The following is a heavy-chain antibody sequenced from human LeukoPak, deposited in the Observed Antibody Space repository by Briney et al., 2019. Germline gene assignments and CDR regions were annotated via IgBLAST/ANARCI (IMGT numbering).Heavy chain of an antibody. CDR2: ISGSGGST. D-gene: IGHD1-26*01. V-gene: IGHV3-23*01. CDR3: AKDRVGAYYYYYMDV. CDR1: GFTFSSYA. Sequence: GGSLRLSCAASGFTFSSYAMSWVRQAPGKGLEWVSAISGSGGSTYYADSVKGRFTISRDNSKNTLYLQMNSLRAEDTAVYYCAKDRVGAYYYYYMDVWAKGPRSPSP. J-gene: IGHJ6*03.